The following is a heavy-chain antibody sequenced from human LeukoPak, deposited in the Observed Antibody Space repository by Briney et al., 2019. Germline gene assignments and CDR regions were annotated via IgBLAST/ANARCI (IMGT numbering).Heavy chain of an antibody. D-gene: IGHD1-26*01. V-gene: IGHV3-23*01. CDR1: GFTFSTYG. CDR3: AKDLSGSSIERGYMDV. Sequence: GGSLRLSCAASGFTFSTYGMTWVRQAPGKGLEWVSAISGNAAATFYADSVKGRFTISRDNSKTTLYLQMNSLRAEDTAIYYCAKDLSGSSIERGYMDVWGKGTTVTVSS. J-gene: IGHJ6*03. CDR2: ISGNAAAT.